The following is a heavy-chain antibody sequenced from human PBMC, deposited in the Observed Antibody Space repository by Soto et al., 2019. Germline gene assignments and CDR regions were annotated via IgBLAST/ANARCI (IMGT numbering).Heavy chain of an antibody. J-gene: IGHJ4*02. CDR3: ARDPRSAYYKEH. V-gene: IGHV4-31*01. CDR2: IYYTVNT. D-gene: IGHD3-3*01. Sequence: PSETLSLTCTVSGGSVSSGSYYWSWIRQHPGRGLEWIGYIYYTVNTYYNPSLKSPLAISVDTSKEQFSPKLTSVTAADKAVYYCARDPRSAYYKEHWGQGTMVTVSS. CDR1: GGSVSSGSYY.